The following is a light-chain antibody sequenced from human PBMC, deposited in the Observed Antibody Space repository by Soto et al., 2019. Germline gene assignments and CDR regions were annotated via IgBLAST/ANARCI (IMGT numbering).Light chain of an antibody. CDR2: WAS. Sequence: DIVMTQSPDSLDVSLGERATINCKCSQSVLYSSNNKNYLAWYQQKPGQPPKLLIYWASTRESGVPDRFSGSGSGTDFTLTISSLQAEDVAVYYCQQYYSTPPTFGQGTKLEIK. CDR1: QSVLYSSNNKNY. V-gene: IGKV4-1*01. CDR3: QQYYSTPPT. J-gene: IGKJ2*01.